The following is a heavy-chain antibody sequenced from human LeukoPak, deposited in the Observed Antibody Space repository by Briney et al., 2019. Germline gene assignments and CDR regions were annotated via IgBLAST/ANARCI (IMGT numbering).Heavy chain of an antibody. CDR1: GTTFSSYG. V-gene: IGHV3-21*06. J-gene: IGHJ6*03. D-gene: IGHD2-2*01. Sequence: GGSLRLSCAASGTTFSSYGMNWVRQTPGKGLEWVSRISSSGTYTDYADSVKGRFTISRDNARSSLYLQMNSLRVEDTALYYCARGLGYCSSSKCSPGYYMDVWGKGTTVTVFS. CDR2: ISSSGTYT. CDR3: ARGLGYCSSSKCSPGYYMDV.